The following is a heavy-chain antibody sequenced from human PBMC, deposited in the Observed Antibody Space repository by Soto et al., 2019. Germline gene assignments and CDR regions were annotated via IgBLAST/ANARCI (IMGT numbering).Heavy chain of an antibody. J-gene: IGHJ4*02. CDR1: GFTFSSYA. CDR3: AKDLQFSGWVGLYYFDY. V-gene: IGHV3-23*01. Sequence: EVQLLESGGGLVQPGGSLRLSCAASGFTFSSYAMSWVRQAPGKGLEWVSGIVGSGASTYYADSVKGRFTISRDNSKNTLFLQMNSLRAEDTAVYYCAKDLQFSGWVGLYYFDYWGQGTLVTVSS. D-gene: IGHD6-19*01. CDR2: IVGSGAST.